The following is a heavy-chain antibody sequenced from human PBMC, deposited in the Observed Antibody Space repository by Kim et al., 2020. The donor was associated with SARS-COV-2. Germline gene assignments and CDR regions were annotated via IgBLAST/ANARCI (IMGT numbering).Heavy chain of an antibody. D-gene: IGHD3-16*01. V-gene: IGHV1-69*01. J-gene: IGHJ4*02. Sequence: NYAQKIQCRVTITEDESTSTAYMELSSLRSEDTAVYYCARRGEYVWSFDYWGQGTLVTVSS. CDR3: ARRGEYVWSFDY.